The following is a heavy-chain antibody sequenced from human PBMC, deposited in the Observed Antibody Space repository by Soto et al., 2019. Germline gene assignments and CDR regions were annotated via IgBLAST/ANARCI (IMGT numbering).Heavy chain of an antibody. J-gene: IGHJ6*02. V-gene: IGHV3-30-3*01. D-gene: IGHD3-10*01. CDR2: ISYDGSNK. CDR1: GFTFSSYA. CDR3: ARDGNLLWFGTYGMDV. Sequence: GGSLRLSCAASGFTFSSYAMHWVRQAPGKGLEWVAVISYDGSNKYYADSVKGRFTISRDNSKNTLYLQMNSLRAEDTAVYYCARDGNLLWFGTYGMDVWGQGTKVTVSS.